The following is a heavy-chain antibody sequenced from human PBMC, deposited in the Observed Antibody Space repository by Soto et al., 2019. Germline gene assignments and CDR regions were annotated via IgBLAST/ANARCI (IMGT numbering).Heavy chain of an antibody. D-gene: IGHD2-2*01. CDR1: GGTFGSYA. CDR3: ARSQGSSTSLEIYYYYYYGMDA. Sequence: QVQLVQSGAEVKKPGSSVKVSCKASGGTFGSYAISWVRQAPGQGLEWMGGIIPIHGTANYAQKFQGRVTIAADESTSTAYMELSSLRSEDTAVYYCARSQGSSTSLEIYYYYYYGMDAWGQGTTVTVSS. V-gene: IGHV1-69*01. J-gene: IGHJ6*02. CDR2: IIPIHGTA.